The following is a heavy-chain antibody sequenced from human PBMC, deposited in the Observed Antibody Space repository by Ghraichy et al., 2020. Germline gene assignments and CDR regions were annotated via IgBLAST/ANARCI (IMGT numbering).Heavy chain of an antibody. V-gene: IGHV1-18*01. CDR3: ARVTLWGYGAKAFDY. CDR1: GYTFTSYG. CDR2: INVNNGNT. D-gene: IGHD4-17*01. Sequence: ASVKVSCKASGYTFTSYGISWVRQAPGQGLEWMGWINVNNGNTNYAQKLQGRVTMTTDTSTSTAYMELRSLRSDDTAVYYCARVTLWGYGAKAFDYWGQGTLVSVSS. J-gene: IGHJ4*02.